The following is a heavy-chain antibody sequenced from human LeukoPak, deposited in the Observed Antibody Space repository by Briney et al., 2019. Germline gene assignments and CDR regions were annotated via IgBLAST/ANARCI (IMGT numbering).Heavy chain of an antibody. J-gene: IGHJ5*02. CDR2: IYYSGST. V-gene: IGHV4-39*07. CDR1: GGSISSSSYY. D-gene: IGHD2-2*02. CDR3: ARVKYQLLYAANLGSNWFDP. Sequence: SETLSLTCTVSGGSISSSSYYWGWIRQPPGKGLEWIGSIYYSGSTYYNPSLKSRVTISVDTSKNQFSLKLSSVTAADTAVYYCARVKYQLLYAANLGSNWFDPWGQGTLVTVSS.